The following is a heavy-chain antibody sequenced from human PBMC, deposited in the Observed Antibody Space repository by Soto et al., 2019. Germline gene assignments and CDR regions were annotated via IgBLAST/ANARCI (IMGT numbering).Heavy chain of an antibody. CDR1: GGSFSGYY. CDR2: INHSGST. D-gene: IGHD2-15*01. CDR3: ARGRRQVVVALLNYMAV. Sequence: PSETLSLTCAVYGGSFSGYYWSWIRQPPGKGLEWIGEINHSGSTNYNPSLKSRVTISVDTSKNQFSLKLSSVTAADTAVYYCARGRRQVVVALLNYMAVWGKGTTVTVSS. V-gene: IGHV4-34*01. J-gene: IGHJ6*03.